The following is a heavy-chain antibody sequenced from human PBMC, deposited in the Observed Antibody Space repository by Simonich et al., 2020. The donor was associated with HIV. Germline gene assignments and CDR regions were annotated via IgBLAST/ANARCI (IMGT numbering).Heavy chain of an antibody. V-gene: IGHV3-21*01. CDR3: ARDKEVYAMGGYFDY. J-gene: IGHJ4*02. CDR1: GFTFSSYS. CDR2: ISSSRSS. D-gene: IGHD2-8*01. Sequence: EVQLVESGGGLVKPGGSLRLSCAASGFTFSSYSMNWVRRAPGKGLEWVSFISSSRSSYYADSAKGRFTLARDTAKNSLYLQMNSLRAEDTAVYYCARDKEVYAMGGYFDYWGQGTLVTVSS.